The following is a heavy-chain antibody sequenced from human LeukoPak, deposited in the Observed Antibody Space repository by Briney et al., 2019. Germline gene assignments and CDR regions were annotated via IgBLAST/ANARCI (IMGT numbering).Heavy chain of an antibody. CDR1: GFTFSSYS. J-gene: IGHJ4*02. D-gene: IGHD5-12*01. CDR3: ARGGEGY. CDR2: ISSGSSTI. Sequence: LGGSLRLSCAASGFTFSSYSMNWVRQAPGKGLEWVSYISSGSSTIYYADSVKGRFTISRDNAKNSLYLQMNSLRGEDTAVYYCARGGEGYWGQGTLVTVSS. V-gene: IGHV3-48*01.